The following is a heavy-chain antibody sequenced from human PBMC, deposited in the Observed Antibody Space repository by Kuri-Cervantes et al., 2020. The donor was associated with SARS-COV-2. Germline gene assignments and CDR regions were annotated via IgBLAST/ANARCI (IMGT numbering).Heavy chain of an antibody. CDR1: GYTLTELS. J-gene: IGHJ4*02. CDR2: FDPEDGET. Sequence: ASVKVSCKVSGYTLTELSMHWVRQAPGKGLEWMGGFDPEDGETIYAQKFQGRVTMTEDTSTDTAYMKLSSLRSEDTAVYYCATIAAAGTHPARDNHSYYFDYWGQGTLVTVSS. D-gene: IGHD6-13*01. CDR3: ATIAAAGTHPARDNHSYYFDY. V-gene: IGHV1-24*01.